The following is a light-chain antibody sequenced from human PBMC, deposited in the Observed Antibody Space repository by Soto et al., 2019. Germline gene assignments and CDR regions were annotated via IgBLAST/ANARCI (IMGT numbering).Light chain of an antibody. Sequence: DIQMTQSPSTLSASVGDRVTITCRASQTISNWLAWYQQKPGKAPKVLIYDASSLQSGVPSRFSGSGSGTEFTLTISSLQPDDFATYYCQHYYSNVYTFGQGTKVEI. V-gene: IGKV1-5*01. CDR3: QHYYSNVYT. J-gene: IGKJ2*01. CDR2: DAS. CDR1: QTISNW.